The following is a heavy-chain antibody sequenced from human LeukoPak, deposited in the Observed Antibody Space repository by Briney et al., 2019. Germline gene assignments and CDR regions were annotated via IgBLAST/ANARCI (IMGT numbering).Heavy chain of an antibody. D-gene: IGHD6-13*01. CDR2: IYYSGST. J-gene: IGHJ3*02. CDR3: ARPYSSSWYTGAFDI. V-gene: IGHV4-39*01. Sequence: SETLSLTCTVSGGSISSSSYYWGWIRQPPGKGLEWIGSIYYSGSTYYNPSLKSRVTISVDTSKNQFSLKLSSVTAADTAVYYCARPYSSSWYTGAFDIWGQGTMVTVSS. CDR1: GGSISSSSYY.